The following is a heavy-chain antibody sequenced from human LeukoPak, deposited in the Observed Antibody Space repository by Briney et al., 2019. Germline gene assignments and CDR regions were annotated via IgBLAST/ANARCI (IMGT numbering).Heavy chain of an antibody. CDR1: GYTFTSYD. J-gene: IGHJ4*02. V-gene: IGHV1-8*01. CDR3: ARVGYSYGDY. Sequence: ASVKVSRKASGYTFTSYDINWVRQATGQGLEWMGWMNPNSGNTGYVQKFQGRVTMTRNTSISTAYMELSSLRSEDTAVYYCARVGYSYGDYWGQGTLVTVSS. D-gene: IGHD5-18*01. CDR2: MNPNSGNT.